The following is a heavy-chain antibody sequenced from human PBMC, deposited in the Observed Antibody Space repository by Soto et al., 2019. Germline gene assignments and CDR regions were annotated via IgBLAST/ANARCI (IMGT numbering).Heavy chain of an antibody. V-gene: IGHV4-59*01. J-gene: IGHJ4*02. CDR1: GGSISSYY. CDR3: ARGSGRLRMSEFDY. CDR2: IYYSGST. Sequence: SETLSLTCTVSGGSISSYYWSWIRQPPGKGLEWIGYIYYSGSTNYNPSLKSRVTISVDTSKNQFSLKLSSVTAADTAVYYCARGSGRLRMSEFDYWGQGTLVTVSS. D-gene: IGHD3-3*01.